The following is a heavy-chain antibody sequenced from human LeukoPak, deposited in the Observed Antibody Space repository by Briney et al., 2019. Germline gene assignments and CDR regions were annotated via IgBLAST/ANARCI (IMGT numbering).Heavy chain of an antibody. CDR3: ARDGSYYGSGSYYVDY. CDR2: IYSGGST. J-gene: IGHJ4*02. CDR1: GGSMNNYY. Sequence: ETLSLTCSVSGGSMNNYYWSWVRQAPGKGLEWVSVIYSGGSTYYADSVKGRFTISRDNSKNTLYLQMNSLRAEDTAVYYCARDGSYYGSGSYYVDYWGQGTLVTVSS. V-gene: IGHV3-66*01. D-gene: IGHD3-10*01.